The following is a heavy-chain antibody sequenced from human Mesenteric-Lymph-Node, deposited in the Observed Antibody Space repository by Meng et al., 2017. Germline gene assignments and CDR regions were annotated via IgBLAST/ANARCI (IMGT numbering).Heavy chain of an antibody. CDR2: ISADNGNT. D-gene: IGHD6-19*01. J-gene: IGHJ4*02. CDR1: GYTFTSYV. V-gene: IGHV1-18*01. CDR3: ASRGWGGGYYFDY. Sequence: QFPCVQIGAECRKPGALGKACCKALGYTFTSYVISWVRQAAGQGVEWMGWISADNGNTNYAQKFQGRVTMTTDTSTSTAYMELRSLRSDDTAVYYCASRGWGGGYYFDYWGQGTLVTVSS.